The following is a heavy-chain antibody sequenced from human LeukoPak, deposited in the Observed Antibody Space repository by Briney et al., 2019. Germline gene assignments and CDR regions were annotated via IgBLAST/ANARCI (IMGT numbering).Heavy chain of an antibody. V-gene: IGHV3-33*01. J-gene: IGHJ6*04. Sequence: GRSLRLSCAASGFTFSSYGMHWVRQAPGKGREWVAVIWFDGSNKYYADSVKGRFTIYRDNSKNTQYLQMNSRRAEDTAVYYCARAVVYGMDGWGKGTTDTVSS. CDR2: IWFDGSNK. CDR3: ARAVVYGMDG. CDR1: GFTFSSYG.